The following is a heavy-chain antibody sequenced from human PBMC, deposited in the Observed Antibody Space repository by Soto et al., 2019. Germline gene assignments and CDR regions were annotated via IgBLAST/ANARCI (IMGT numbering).Heavy chain of an antibody. D-gene: IGHD2-15*01. J-gene: IGHJ6*02. CDR1: GGSISSYY. V-gene: IGHV4-59*01. CDR2: IYYSGST. Sequence: SETLSLTCTVSGGSISSYYWSWIRQPPGKGLEWIGYIYYSGSTNYNPSLKSRVTISVDTSKNQFTLKLSSVTAADTAVYYCARDLLAPGYCSGGSCWSYYYYGMDVWGQGTTVTVSS. CDR3: ARDLLAPGYCSGGSCWSYYYYGMDV.